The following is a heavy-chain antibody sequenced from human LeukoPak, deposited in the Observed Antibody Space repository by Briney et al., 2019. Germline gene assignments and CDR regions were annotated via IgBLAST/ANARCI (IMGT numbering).Heavy chain of an antibody. CDR3: ASPMTTVVTEYYFDY. CDR2: IIPILGIA. D-gene: IGHD4-23*01. CDR1: GRTFSSYT. V-gene: IGHV1-69*02. Sequence: GASVKVSCKASGRTFSSYTISWVRQAPGQGLEWMGRIIPILGIANYAQKFQGRVTITADKSTSTAYMELSSLRSEDTAVYYCASPMTTVVTEYYFDYWGQGTLVTVSS. J-gene: IGHJ4*02.